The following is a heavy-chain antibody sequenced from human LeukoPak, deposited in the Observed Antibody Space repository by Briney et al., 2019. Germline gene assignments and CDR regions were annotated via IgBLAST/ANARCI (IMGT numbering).Heavy chain of an antibody. J-gene: IGHJ4*02. CDR1: GFTFSSYS. CDR3: VRDNLENQWLERSY. D-gene: IGHD6-19*01. V-gene: IGHV3-48*01. Sequence: GGSLRLSCAASGFTFSSYSMNWVRQAPGKGLEWVSQISASETSIKYADSVRGRFTISRDNVKNSVYLQMNSPRAEDTAIYYCVRDNLENQWLERSYWGQGTLVTVSS. CDR2: ISASETSI.